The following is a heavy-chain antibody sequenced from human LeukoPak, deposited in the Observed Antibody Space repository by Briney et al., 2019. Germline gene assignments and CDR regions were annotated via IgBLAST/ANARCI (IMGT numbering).Heavy chain of an antibody. CDR2: ISGSGGST. J-gene: IGHJ4*02. D-gene: IGHD5-12*01. CDR1: GFTFSSYA. CDR3: AKADSGGYSGYDSLGSFYY. V-gene: IGHV3-23*01. Sequence: GGSLRLSCAASGFTFSSYAMRWVRQAPGKGLEWVSAISGSGGSTYYADSVKGRFTISRDNSKNTLYLQMNSLRAEDTAVYYCAKADSGGYSGYDSLGSFYYWGQGTLVTVSS.